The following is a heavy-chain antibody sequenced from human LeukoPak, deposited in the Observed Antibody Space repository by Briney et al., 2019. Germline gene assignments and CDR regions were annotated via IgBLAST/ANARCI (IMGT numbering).Heavy chain of an antibody. CDR2: IYYSGST. CDR1: GGSVSSGSYY. J-gene: IGHJ4*02. CDR3: ARDRQDILTGYYHDY. D-gene: IGHD3-9*01. V-gene: IGHV4-61*01. Sequence: SETLSLTCTVSGGSVSSGSYYWSWIRQPPGKGLEWIGYIYYSGSTNYNPSLKSRVTMSVDTSKNQFSLKLSSVTAADTAVYYCARDRQDILTGYYHDYWGQGTLVTVSS.